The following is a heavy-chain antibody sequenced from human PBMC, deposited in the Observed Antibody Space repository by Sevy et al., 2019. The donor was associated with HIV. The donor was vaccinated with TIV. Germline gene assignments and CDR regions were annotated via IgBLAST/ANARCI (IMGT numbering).Heavy chain of an antibody. D-gene: IGHD2-15*01. CDR1: GFTFSSYW. Sequence: GGSLRLSCAASGFTFSSYWMSWVRQAPGKGLEWVANIKQDGSEKYCVDSVKGRFTISRDNAKNSLYLQMNSLRAEDTAVYYCAREPYCSGGSCYSEWFDPWGQGTLVTVSS. CDR3: AREPYCSGGSCYSEWFDP. CDR2: IKQDGSEK. V-gene: IGHV3-7*01. J-gene: IGHJ5*02.